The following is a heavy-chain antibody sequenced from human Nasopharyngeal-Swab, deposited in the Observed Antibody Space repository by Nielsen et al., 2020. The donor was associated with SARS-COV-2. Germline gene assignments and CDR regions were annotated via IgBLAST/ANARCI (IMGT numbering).Heavy chain of an antibody. CDR2: ISDSGGST. V-gene: IGHV3-23*01. D-gene: IGHD2-15*01. Sequence: VRQAPGKGLEWVSAISDSGGSTYYADSVKGRFTISRDNSKNTLYLQMNSLRAEDTAVYYCARAKVVVVAASDYWGQGTLVTVSS. CDR3: ARAKVVVVAASDY. J-gene: IGHJ4*02.